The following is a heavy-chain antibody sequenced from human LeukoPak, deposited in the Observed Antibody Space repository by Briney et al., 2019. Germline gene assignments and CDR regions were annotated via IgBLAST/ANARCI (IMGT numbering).Heavy chain of an antibody. CDR1: GFTFDDSV. J-gene: IGHJ4*02. CDR3: AKDRAVAGIASDFDS. D-gene: IGHD6-19*01. Sequence: GGSLRLSCAASGFTFDDSVMSWVRQVPGKGLEWVSGINWNGGSTGYVDSVKGRFTISRDNAKNSLYLQMNSLRAEDTALYYCAKDRAVAGIASDFDSWGQGTLVTVSS. V-gene: IGHV3-20*04. CDR2: INWNGGST.